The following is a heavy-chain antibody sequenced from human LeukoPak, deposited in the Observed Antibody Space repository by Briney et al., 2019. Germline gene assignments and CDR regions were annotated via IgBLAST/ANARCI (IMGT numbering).Heavy chain of an antibody. J-gene: IGHJ4*02. V-gene: IGHV3-7*01. Sequence: GGSLRLSCAASGFTFSSYWMSWVRQAPGKGLEWVANIKQDGSEKYYVDSVKGRFTISRDNVKNTLYLQMNSLRGEDTAVYYCAGDSDYGGYSRFDYWGQGNLVTVSS. CDR1: GFTFSSYW. D-gene: IGHD4-17*01. CDR2: IKQDGSEK. CDR3: AGDSDYGGYSRFDY.